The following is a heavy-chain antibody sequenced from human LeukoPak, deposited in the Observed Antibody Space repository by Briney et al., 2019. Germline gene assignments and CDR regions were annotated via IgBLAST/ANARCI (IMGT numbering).Heavy chain of an antibody. J-gene: IGHJ3*02. Sequence: GESLKISCKGSGYSFNTYWIGWVRQMPGKGLEWMGIIYPGDSDTRYSPSFQGQVTISADRSISTAYLQWSSLKASDTAIYYCARRPGYYGSGPPAAFDIWGQGTMVTVSS. V-gene: IGHV5-51*01. D-gene: IGHD3-10*01. CDR2: IYPGDSDT. CDR3: ARRPGYYGSGPPAAFDI. CDR1: GYSFNTYW.